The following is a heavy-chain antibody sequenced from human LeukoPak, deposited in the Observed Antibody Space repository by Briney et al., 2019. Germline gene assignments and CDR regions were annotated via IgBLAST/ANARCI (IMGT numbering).Heavy chain of an antibody. CDR3: ARGRPHGSDY. J-gene: IGHJ4*02. D-gene: IGHD2-15*01. Sequence: QPGGSLRLSCAASGFTFSSYWMNWVRQAPGKGLVWVSRIASDGSSTTYADSVKGRFSISRDNAKNTLYLQMNSLRVEDAAVYYCARGRPHGSDYWGQGTLVTVSS. V-gene: IGHV3-74*01. CDR2: IASDGSST. CDR1: GFTFSSYW.